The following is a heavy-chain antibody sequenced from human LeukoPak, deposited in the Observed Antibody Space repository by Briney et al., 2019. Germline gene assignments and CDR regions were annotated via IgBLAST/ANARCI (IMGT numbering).Heavy chain of an antibody. CDR1: GGSISSYY. D-gene: IGHD6-6*01. Sequence: SETLSLTCTVSGGSISSYYWSWIRQPPGKGLEWIGSIYYSGSTYYNPSLKSRVTISVDTSKNQFSLKLSSVTAADTAVYYCATTPIAARQLVVYWGQGTLVTVSS. CDR2: IYYSGST. V-gene: IGHV4-59*05. J-gene: IGHJ4*02. CDR3: ATTPIAARQLVVY.